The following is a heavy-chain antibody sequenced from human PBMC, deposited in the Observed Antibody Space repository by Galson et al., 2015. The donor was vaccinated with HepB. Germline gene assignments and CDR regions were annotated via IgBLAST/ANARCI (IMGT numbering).Heavy chain of an antibody. CDR3: VKGRSDWWDHGMDA. V-gene: IGHV3-64D*08. D-gene: IGHD2-8*02. Sequence: SLRLSCAASGFIFSAYIMHWVRQAPGKGLEYVSAINSHGGSTHYADSVKGRFTISRDNSKDTLYVEMSGLRVEDTALYYCVKGRSDWWDHGMDAWGQGTTVTVSS. J-gene: IGHJ6*02. CDR1: GFIFSAYI. CDR2: INSHGGST.